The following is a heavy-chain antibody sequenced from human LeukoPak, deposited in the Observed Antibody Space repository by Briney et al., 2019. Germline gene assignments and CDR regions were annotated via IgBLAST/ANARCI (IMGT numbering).Heavy chain of an antibody. D-gene: IGHD3-9*01. CDR2: ISGDGGST. CDR1: GFTFDDYA. Sequence: PGGSLRLSCAASGFTFDDYAMHWVRQAPGKGLEWVSPISGDGGSTYYADSVKGRFTISRDNSKNSLYLQMNSLRTEDTALYYCAKDHTGYYDILTTSYGMDVWGQGTTVTVSS. V-gene: IGHV3-43*02. CDR3: AKDHTGYYDILTTSYGMDV. J-gene: IGHJ6*02.